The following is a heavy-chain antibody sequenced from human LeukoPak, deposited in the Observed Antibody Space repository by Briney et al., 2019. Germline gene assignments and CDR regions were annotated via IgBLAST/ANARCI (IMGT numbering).Heavy chain of an antibody. CDR3: AKDLTGGGEFDP. CDR1: GFTFSSYG. CDR2: ISYDGSNK. D-gene: IGHD3-16*01. V-gene: IGHV3-30*18. J-gene: IGHJ5*02. Sequence: GRSLRLSCAASGFTFSSYGMHWVRQAPGKGLEWVAVISYDGSNKCYADSVKGRFTISRDNSKNTLYLQMNSLRAEDTAVYYCAKDLTGGGEFDPWGQGTLVTVSS.